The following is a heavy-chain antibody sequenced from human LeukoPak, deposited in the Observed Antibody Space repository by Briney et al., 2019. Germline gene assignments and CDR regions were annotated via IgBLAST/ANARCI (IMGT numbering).Heavy chain of an antibody. CDR1: GLIFSSYA. Sequence: GGSLRLSCATSGLIFSSYAMTWVRQAPGKGLEWVPAISGSGDSTYYADSVKGRFTISRDNSKNTLYLQMNSLRAEDTAVYYCAKIGSYDILTGYPGRSFFDYWGQGTLVTVSS. D-gene: IGHD3-9*01. CDR2: ISGSGDST. V-gene: IGHV3-23*01. J-gene: IGHJ4*02. CDR3: AKIGSYDILTGYPGRSFFDY.